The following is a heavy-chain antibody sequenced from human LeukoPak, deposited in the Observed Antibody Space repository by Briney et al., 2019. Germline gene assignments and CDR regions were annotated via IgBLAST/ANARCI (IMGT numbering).Heavy chain of an antibody. CDR3: ARAYRKYCTNGVCYIDY. J-gene: IGHJ4*02. D-gene: IGHD2-8*01. CDR2: ISYDGSNK. V-gene: IGHV3-30*01. CDR1: GFTFSSYA. Sequence: GGSLRLSCAASGFTFSSYAMHWVRQAPGKGLEWVAVISYDGSNKYYADSVKGRFTISRDNSKNTLYLQMNSLRVEDTAVYYCARAYRKYCTNGVCYIDYWGQGTLVTVSS.